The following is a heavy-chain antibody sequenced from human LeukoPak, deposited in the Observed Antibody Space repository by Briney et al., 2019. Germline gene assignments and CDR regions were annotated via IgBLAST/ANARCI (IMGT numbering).Heavy chain of an antibody. CDR2: IYTSGST. V-gene: IGHV4-4*07. Sequence: SETLSLTCTVSGGSISSYYWSWIRQPAGKGLEWIGRIYTSGSTNYNPSLKSRVTMSVDTSKNQFSLKLRSVTAADTAIYYYARASFNVVFGNWFDPWGQGTLVTVSS. CDR1: GGSISSYY. D-gene: IGHD2-8*01. J-gene: IGHJ5*02. CDR3: ARASFNVVFGNWFDP.